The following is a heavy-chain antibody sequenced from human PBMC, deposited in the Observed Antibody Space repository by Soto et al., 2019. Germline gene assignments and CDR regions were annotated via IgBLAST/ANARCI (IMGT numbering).Heavy chain of an antibody. D-gene: IGHD5-12*01. Sequence: QVQLVESGGGMVQPGTSLRLSCVASGFTFSASGMHWVRQTPGKGLEWVAIIWFDGSKQYYADSVKGRFTVSRDNPGSTLFIQMNDLRTEDTAMYYCARDLNTGYVGDYWGQGALVVVSS. CDR2: IWFDGSKQ. CDR1: GFTFSASG. CDR3: ARDLNTGYVGDY. V-gene: IGHV3-33*01. J-gene: IGHJ4*02.